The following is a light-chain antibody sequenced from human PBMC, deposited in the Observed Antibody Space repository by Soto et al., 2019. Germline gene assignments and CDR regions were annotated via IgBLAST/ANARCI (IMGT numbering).Light chain of an antibody. Sequence: QSVLTQPPSVSEAPRQRVTISCAGSSTNIGNNGVNWYQQFPGKAPKLLVYYDDLLPSGVSDRFSGSKSGTSASLAISVLQPEDEADYYCAAWDDSLNDYAFGTGTKLTVL. V-gene: IGLV1-36*01. J-gene: IGLJ1*01. CDR1: STNIGNNG. CDR2: YDD. CDR3: AAWDDSLNDYA.